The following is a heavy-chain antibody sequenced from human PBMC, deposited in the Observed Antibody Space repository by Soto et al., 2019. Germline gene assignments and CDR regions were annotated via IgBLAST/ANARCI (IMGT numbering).Heavy chain of an antibody. CDR2: ISPYTGNT. Sequence: QVQLVQSGDEVKKPGASVKVSCKASGYIFVNYGIAWVRQAPGQGLEWMGWISPYTGNTHSATKIQGRLTMTTDTSTSTAYMDLGSLTYDDTAVYYCVMVDNYVTPTPQDAWGQGTTVTVSS. V-gene: IGHV1-18*01. D-gene: IGHD3-16*01. CDR1: GYIFVNYG. CDR3: VMVDNYVTPTPQDA. J-gene: IGHJ6*02.